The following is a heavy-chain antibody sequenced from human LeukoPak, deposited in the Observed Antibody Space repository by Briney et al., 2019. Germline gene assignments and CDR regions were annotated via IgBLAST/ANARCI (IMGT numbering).Heavy chain of an antibody. V-gene: IGHV3-21*01. CDR2: ISSSSSYI. Sequence: GGSLRLSCAASGFPFSSYSMNWARRAPGKGLEWVSSISSSSSYIYYADSVKGRFTISRDNANNSLYLQMNSLRAEDTAVYYCARDYSGSYGYWGQGTLVTVSS. D-gene: IGHD1-26*01. J-gene: IGHJ4*02. CDR1: GFPFSSYS. CDR3: ARDYSGSYGY.